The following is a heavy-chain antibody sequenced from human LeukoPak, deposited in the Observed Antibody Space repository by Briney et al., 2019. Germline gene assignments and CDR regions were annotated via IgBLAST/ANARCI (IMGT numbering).Heavy chain of an antibody. V-gene: IGHV4-59*12. CDR2: IYYTGST. J-gene: IGHJ4*02. CDR1: GGSINSYY. D-gene: IGHD3-16*01. Sequence: PSETLSLTCTVSGGSINSYYWNWIRQPPGKGLEWIGYIYYTGSTNYNPSLTSRVTISLDTSKNQFSLKLNSVTAADTAVYYCARGLSASEEDYWGQGTLVTVSS. CDR3: ARGLSASEEDY.